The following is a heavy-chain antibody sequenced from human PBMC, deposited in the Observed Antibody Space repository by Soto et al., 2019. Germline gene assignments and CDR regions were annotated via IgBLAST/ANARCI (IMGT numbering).Heavy chain of an antibody. J-gene: IGHJ6*02. CDR2: ISYDGSNK. D-gene: IGHD4-17*01. CDR1: GFTFSSYG. V-gene: IGHV3-30*18. Sequence: GGSLRLSCAASGFTFSSYGMHWVRQAPGKGLEWVAVISYDGSNKYYADSVKGRFTISRDNSKNTLYLQMNSLRAEDAAVYYCAKVPSYGVFYYYGMDVWGQGTTVTVSS. CDR3: AKVPSYGVFYYYGMDV.